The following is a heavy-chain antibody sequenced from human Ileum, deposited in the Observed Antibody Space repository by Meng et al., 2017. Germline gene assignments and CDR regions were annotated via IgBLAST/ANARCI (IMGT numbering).Heavy chain of an antibody. CDR1: SGSITSDTY. V-gene: IGHV4-4*02. CDR2: ISHSGST. D-gene: IGHD4-23*01. Sequence: QGRLQESGPGLVKPSGTLSLTCAVSSGSITSDTYWSWVRLPPGKGLEWIGQISHSGSTFYNPSLKSRVTMSVDKSKSQFSLMLTSVTAADTAVYYCARHGGYYQGFWGQGTLVTVSS. J-gene: IGHJ4*02. CDR3: ARHGGYYQGF.